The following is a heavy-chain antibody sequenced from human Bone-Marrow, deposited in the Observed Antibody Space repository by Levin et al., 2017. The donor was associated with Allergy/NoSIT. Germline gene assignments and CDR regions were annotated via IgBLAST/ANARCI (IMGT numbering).Heavy chain of an antibody. CDR3: ARDWGCSIDSCSPGAFDI. J-gene: IGHJ3*02. V-gene: IGHV3-66*01. CDR1: GFPVSSNY. D-gene: IGHD2-2*01. CDR2: IYRDGST. Sequence: GSLRLSCSASGFPVSSNYMTWVRQTPGKGLEWVSVIYRDGSTYYADSVRGRFTISRDHSKNALPLQMNNLRADDTAVYYCARDWGCSIDSCSPGAFDIWGQGTMVTVSS.